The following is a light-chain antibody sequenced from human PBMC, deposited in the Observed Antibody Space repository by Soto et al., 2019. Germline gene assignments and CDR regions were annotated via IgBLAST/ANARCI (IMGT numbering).Light chain of an antibody. CDR3: QSYDSSLRGVV. J-gene: IGLJ2*01. Sequence: QSALTQPPSVSGAPGQRVTISCTGSSSNIGAPYDVHWYQQLPGTAPKLLIYGNINRPSGVPDRFSGSKSGTSASLAITGLQAEDEADYYCQSYDSSLRGVVFGGGTKLTVL. V-gene: IGLV1-40*01. CDR1: SSNIGAPYD. CDR2: GNI.